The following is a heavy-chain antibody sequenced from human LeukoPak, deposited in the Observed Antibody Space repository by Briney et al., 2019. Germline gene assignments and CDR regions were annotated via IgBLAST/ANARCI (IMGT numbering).Heavy chain of an antibody. CDR2: ISPSGGST. D-gene: IGHD6-19*01. Sequence: GGSLRLSCAASGFTFSSYGMHWVRQAPGKGLEWVSAISPSGGSTYYADSVKGRFTISRDNSRNTLYLQMNSLRADDTAVFYCARDLEQWLSCPGSWGQGTLVTVSS. CDR3: ARDLEQWLSCPGS. CDR1: GFTFSSYG. V-gene: IGHV3-23*01. J-gene: IGHJ5*02.